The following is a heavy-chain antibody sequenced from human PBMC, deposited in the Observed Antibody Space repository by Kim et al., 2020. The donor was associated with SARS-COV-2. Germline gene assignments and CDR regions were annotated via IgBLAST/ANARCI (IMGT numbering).Heavy chain of an antibody. CDR1: GGSFSGYY. V-gene: IGHV4-34*01. CDR3: ARGPGYSSSWYGARNWFDP. CDR2: INHSGST. J-gene: IGHJ5*02. Sequence: SETLSLTCAVYGGSFSGYYWSWIRQPPGKGLEWIGEINHSGSTNYNPSLKSRVTISVDTSKNQFSLKLSSVTAAETAVYYCARGPGYSSSWYGARNWFDPGGQGTLVTVPS. D-gene: IGHD6-13*01.